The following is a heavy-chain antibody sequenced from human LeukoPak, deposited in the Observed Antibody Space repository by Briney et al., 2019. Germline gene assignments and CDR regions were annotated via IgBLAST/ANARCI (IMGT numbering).Heavy chain of an antibody. CDR1: GFTVSSNY. V-gene: IGHV3-66*01. CDR3: ARDLNNVVGPAQH. Sequence: GGSLRLSCAASGFTVSSNYMSWVRQAPGKGLEWVLVIYNSGNTYYADSVKGRFTISRDNSKNTLYLQMNSLRVEDTALYYCARDLNNVVGPAQHWGQGTLVTVSS. J-gene: IGHJ1*01. D-gene: IGHD2-2*01. CDR2: IYNSGNT.